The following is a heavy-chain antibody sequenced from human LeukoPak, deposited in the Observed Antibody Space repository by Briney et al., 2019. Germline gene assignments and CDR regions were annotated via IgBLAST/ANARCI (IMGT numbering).Heavy chain of an antibody. D-gene: IGHD3-22*01. J-gene: IGHJ4*02. V-gene: IGHV3-7*03. Sequence: PGGSLRLSCAASGFPFNAYWMTWVRQAPGKGLEWVANIRQDGDTKYYVDSVKGRFTISRDNSKNTLYLQMNSLRAEDTALYYCAKTIVSSGWNYFDYWGQGTLVTVSS. CDR3: AKTIVSSGWNYFDY. CDR1: GFPFNAYW. CDR2: IRQDGDTK.